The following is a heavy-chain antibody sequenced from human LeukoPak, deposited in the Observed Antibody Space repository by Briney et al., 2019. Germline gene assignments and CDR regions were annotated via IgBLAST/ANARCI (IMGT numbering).Heavy chain of an antibody. CDR1: GDSVSSGSSH. CDR2: IYYSGNT. D-gene: IGHD6-19*01. J-gene: IGHJ4*02. Sequence: SETLSLTCTVSGDSVSSGSSHWSWIRQPPGKGLEWIGYIYYSGNTNYNPSLKSRVTISEDTSKNQFSLKLSSVTAADTALYYCARGSAWYLVYWGQGTLVTVSS. CDR3: ARGSAWYLVY. V-gene: IGHV4-61*01.